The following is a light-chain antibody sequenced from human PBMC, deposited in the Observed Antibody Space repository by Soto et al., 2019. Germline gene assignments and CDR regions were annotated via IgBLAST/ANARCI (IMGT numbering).Light chain of an antibody. Sequence: QSALTQPASMSGSPGQSITISCTGTRSDIGTYNYLSWYQQHPGKAPRLVISDVSNRPSGVSNRFSGSKSGNTASLTITGLQSEDEADYYCTSYTTTSSFVFGSGTKLTVL. J-gene: IGLJ1*01. CDR1: RSDIGTYNY. V-gene: IGLV2-14*03. CDR2: DVS. CDR3: TSYTTTSSFV.